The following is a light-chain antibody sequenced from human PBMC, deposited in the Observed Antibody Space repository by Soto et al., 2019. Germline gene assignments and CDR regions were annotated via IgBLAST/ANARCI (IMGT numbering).Light chain of an antibody. J-gene: IGLJ1*01. CDR2: EVN. V-gene: IGLV2-8*01. CDR1: SSDIGGYNY. Sequence: QSVLTQPPSASGSPGQSVTISCTGTSSDIGGYNYVSWYQQHPGKAPKLLIYEVNKRPSGVPDRFSGSKSGNMASLTVSGLQTEDEADYYCSSYAGSNKRYVFGTGTKVTVL. CDR3: SSYAGSNKRYV.